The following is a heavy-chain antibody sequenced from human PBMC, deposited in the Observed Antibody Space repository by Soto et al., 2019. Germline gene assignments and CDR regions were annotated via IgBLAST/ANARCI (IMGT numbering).Heavy chain of an antibody. J-gene: IGHJ4*02. CDR2: IYYSGST. V-gene: IGHV4-59*01. CDR1: GGSISSYY. D-gene: IGHD5-12*01. Sequence: PPETLSLTCTVSGGSISSYYWSWIRQPPGKGLEWIGYIYYSGSTNYNPSLKSRVTISVDTSKNQFSLKLSSVTAADTAVYYCARAYRGYADYWGQGALVTVS. CDR3: ARAYRGYADY.